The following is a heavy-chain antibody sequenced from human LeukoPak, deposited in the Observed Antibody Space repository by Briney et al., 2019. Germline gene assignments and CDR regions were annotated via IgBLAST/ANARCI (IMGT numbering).Heavy chain of an antibody. Sequence: PGGSLRLSCAASGFTFDDYAMHWVRQAPGKGLEGVSGISWNSGSIGYADSVKGRFTISRDNAKNSLYLQMNSLRAEDMALYYCAKSTTDSSGLDYWGQGTLVTVSS. V-gene: IGHV3-9*03. D-gene: IGHD6-19*01. J-gene: IGHJ4*02. CDR3: AKSTTDSSGLDY. CDR1: GFTFDDYA. CDR2: ISWNSGSI.